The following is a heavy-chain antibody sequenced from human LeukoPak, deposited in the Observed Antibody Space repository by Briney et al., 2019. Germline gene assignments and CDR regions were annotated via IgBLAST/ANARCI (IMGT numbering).Heavy chain of an antibody. D-gene: IGHD3-3*01. V-gene: IGHV4-31*03. J-gene: IGHJ6*02. CDR1: GGSISSGGYY. CDR2: IYYSGST. CDR3: ARHSRPDYDFWSGYYSIYYYGMDV. Sequence: SETLSLTCTVSGGSISSGGYYWSWIRQHPGKGLEWIGYIYYSGSTYYNPSLKSRVTISVDTSKNQFSLKLSSVTAADTAVYYCARHSRPDYDFWSGYYSIYYYGMDVWGQGTTVTVSS.